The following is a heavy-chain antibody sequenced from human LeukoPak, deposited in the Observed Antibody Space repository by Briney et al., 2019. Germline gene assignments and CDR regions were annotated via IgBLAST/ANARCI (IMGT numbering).Heavy chain of an antibody. CDR1: GGTFSSYA. V-gene: IGHV1-69*13. J-gene: IGHJ4*02. CDR2: IIPIFGTA. D-gene: IGHD3-22*01. CDR3: ARDLRGGYYGSSALDY. Sequence: SVKVSCKASGGTFSSYAISWVRQAPGQGLEWMGGIIPIFGTANYAQKFQGRVTITADESTSTAYMELSSLGSEDTAVYYCARDLRGGYYGSSALDYWGQGTLVTVSS.